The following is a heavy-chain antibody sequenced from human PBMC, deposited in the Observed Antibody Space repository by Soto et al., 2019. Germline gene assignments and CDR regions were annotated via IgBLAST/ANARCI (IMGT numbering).Heavy chain of an antibody. V-gene: IGHV3-53*01. Sequence: EVQLVESGGGLIQPGGSLRLSCATSAFTVSSNYMSWVRQAPGKGLEWLSVIYGGGTTYYADSVKGRFTISRDYSKNTLYLQMNSLRAEDTAVYYCAIPDNSGWYVDYWGQGTLVTVSS. CDR2: IYGGGTT. J-gene: IGHJ4*02. CDR3: AIPDNSGWYVDY. CDR1: AFTVSSNY. D-gene: IGHD6-19*01.